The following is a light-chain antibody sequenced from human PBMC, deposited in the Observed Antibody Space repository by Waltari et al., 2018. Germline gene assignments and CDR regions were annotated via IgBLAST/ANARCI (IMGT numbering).Light chain of an antibody. CDR1: GSTIGAGDD. V-gene: IGLV1-40*01. Sequence: QSVLTQPPSVSGAPGQRVTISCPVSGSTIGAGDDVHWYRQLPRAAPKLLIYGSNSRPLGVPDRFFGSTSGTSASLAITGLQAEDEADYYCQSYDTSLRVVFGGGTKLTVL. CDR3: QSYDTSLRVV. CDR2: GSN. J-gene: IGLJ2*01.